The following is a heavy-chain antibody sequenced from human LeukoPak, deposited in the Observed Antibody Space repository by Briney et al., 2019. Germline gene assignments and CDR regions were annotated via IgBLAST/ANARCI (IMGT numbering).Heavy chain of an antibody. CDR2: IYYSGST. V-gene: IGHV4-59*01. D-gene: IGHD1-26*01. Sequence: SETLSLTCTVSGGSISSYYWSWIRQPPGKGLEWIGYIYYSGSTNYNPSLKSRVTISVGTSKNQFSLKLSSVTAADTAVYYCATSGESGSYQPYYFDYWGQGTLVTVSS. CDR1: GGSISSYY. J-gene: IGHJ4*02. CDR3: ATSGESGSYQPYYFDY.